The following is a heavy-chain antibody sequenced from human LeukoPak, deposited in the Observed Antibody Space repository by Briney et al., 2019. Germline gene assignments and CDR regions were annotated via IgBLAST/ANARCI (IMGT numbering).Heavy chain of an antibody. Sequence: GGSLRLSCAASGNYWMRWVRQAQGKGLVRVSHINSDGSWTSCADSVKGRFTISTDNAKNTVYLQMNSLRAEDTAVYYCVSFYETYWGRGTLVTVSS. V-gene: IGHV3-74*01. CDR2: INSDGSWT. J-gene: IGHJ4*02. CDR1: GNYW. D-gene: IGHD2/OR15-2a*01. CDR3: VSFYETY.